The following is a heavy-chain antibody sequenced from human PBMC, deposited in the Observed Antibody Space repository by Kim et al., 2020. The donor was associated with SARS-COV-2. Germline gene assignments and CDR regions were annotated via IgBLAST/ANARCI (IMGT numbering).Heavy chain of an antibody. Sequence: GGSLRLSCAASGFTFSSYGMHWVRQAPGKGLEWVAVISYDGSNKYYADSVKGRFTISRDNSKNTLYLQMNSLRAEDTAVYYCAKDLRYNWNFDYWGQGTLVTVSS. CDR3: AKDLRYNWNFDY. J-gene: IGHJ4*02. CDR2: ISYDGSNK. D-gene: IGHD1-20*01. V-gene: IGHV3-30*18. CDR1: GFTFSSYG.